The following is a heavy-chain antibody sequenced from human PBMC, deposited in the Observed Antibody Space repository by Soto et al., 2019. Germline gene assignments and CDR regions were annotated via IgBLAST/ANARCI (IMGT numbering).Heavy chain of an antibody. V-gene: IGHV3-23*01. CDR1: GFTFSSYG. D-gene: IGHD3-22*01. CDR3: AKIPVSDPAYYYDSTGYYSYYYFGMDV. Sequence: GGSLRLSCAASGFTFSSYGMSWVRQAPGKGLEWVSAISGSGRSTYYADSVKGRFTISRDNSKNTLYMQMNSLRAEDTAVYYCAKIPVSDPAYYYDSTGYYSYYYFGMDVWGQGTTVTVSS. J-gene: IGHJ6*02. CDR2: ISGSGRST.